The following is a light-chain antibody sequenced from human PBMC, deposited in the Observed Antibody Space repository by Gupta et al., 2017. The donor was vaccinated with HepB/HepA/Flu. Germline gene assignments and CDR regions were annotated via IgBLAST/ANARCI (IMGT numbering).Light chain of an antibody. V-gene: IGKV3-20*01. Sequence: EIVLTQSPDTLSLSPGARATLSCRASQSVSSNYLAWYKQKPGQAPRILIYGASSRATGIPDRFSGSGSGTDFTLTISRLEPEDFAVYYCQQYVSSPPWTFGQGTKVEIK. J-gene: IGKJ1*01. CDR2: GAS. CDR1: QSVSSNY. CDR3: QQYVSSPPWT.